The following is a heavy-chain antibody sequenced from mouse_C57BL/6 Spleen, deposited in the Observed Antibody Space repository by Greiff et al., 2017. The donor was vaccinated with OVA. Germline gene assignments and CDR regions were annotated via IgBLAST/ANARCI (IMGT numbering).Heavy chain of an antibody. D-gene: IGHD3-2*02. Sequence: VQLPPPGAELVKPGASVKLSFQASGSTFTRYWMHWVKQRPGQGLEWIGMIHPNSGSTNYNEKFKSKATLTVDKSSSTAYMQLSSLTSEDSAVYYCARGGSGYPMDYWGQGTSVTVSS. V-gene: IGHV1-64*01. CDR2: IHPNSGST. CDR3: ARGGSGYPMDY. J-gene: IGHJ4*01. CDR1: GSTFTRYW.